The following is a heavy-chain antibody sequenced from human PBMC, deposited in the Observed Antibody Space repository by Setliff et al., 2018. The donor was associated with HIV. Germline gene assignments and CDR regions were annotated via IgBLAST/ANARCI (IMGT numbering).Heavy chain of an antibody. CDR2: IYPSGRT. V-gene: IGHV4-30-2*03. D-gene: IGHD3-22*01. CDR1: GDSMSSGDYS. CDR3: ARQLASGFWAFDI. Sequence: SETLSLTCAVSGDSMSSGDYSWNWIRQSPGKGLEWIGYIYPSGRTYYSPSLKSRVTISVDTSKNRFSLKLSSVTATDTAVYYCARQLASGFWAFDIWGQGTMVTVSS. J-gene: IGHJ3*02.